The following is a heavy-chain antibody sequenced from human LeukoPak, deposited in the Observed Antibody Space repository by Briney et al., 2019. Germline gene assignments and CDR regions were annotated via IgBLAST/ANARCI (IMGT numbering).Heavy chain of an antibody. CDR1: GYIFTNSW. J-gene: IGHJ4*02. Sequence: GESLKISCKGSGYIFTNSWIGWVRQMPGKSLELMGIINPADSERRYSPSFQGQVTISVDKSISTACLQWSSLKASDTAMYYCSRQGCTTTSCHTIDSWGQGSLVTVSS. V-gene: IGHV5-51*01. D-gene: IGHD2-2*02. CDR2: INPADSER. CDR3: SRQGCTTTSCHTIDS.